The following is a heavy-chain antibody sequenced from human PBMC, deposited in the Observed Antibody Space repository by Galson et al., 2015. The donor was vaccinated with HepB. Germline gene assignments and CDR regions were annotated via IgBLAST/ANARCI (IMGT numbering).Heavy chain of an antibody. CDR2: ISAYTGNT. J-gene: IGHJ4*02. CDR1: GYTFVDYG. D-gene: IGHD2-21*01. Sequence: SVKVSCKASGYTFVDYGLSWVRQAPGQGLEWMGWISAYTGNTMYAQNLQGRVTMTRDISTSTLYMELRSLRADDTAVYYCARAVGPILVDHFSYHFDYWGQGTLVLVSS. CDR3: ARAVGPILVDHFSYHFDY. V-gene: IGHV1-18*04.